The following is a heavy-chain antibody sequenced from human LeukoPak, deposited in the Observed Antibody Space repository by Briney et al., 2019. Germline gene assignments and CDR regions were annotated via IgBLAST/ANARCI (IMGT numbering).Heavy chain of an antibody. CDR3: ARGLFGGGNWFDP. Sequence: ASVKVSCKASGYTFTGYYMHWVRQAPGQGLEWMGWINPNSGGTNYAQKFQGRVTMTRDTSISTAYMELSRLRSEDTAVYYCARGLFGGGNWFDPWGQGTLVTVSS. J-gene: IGHJ5*02. CDR1: GYTFTGYY. CDR2: INPNSGGT. D-gene: IGHD3-22*01. V-gene: IGHV1-2*02.